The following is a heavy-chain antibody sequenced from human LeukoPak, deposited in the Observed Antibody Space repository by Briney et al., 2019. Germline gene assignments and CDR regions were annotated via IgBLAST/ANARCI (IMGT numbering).Heavy chain of an antibody. J-gene: IGHJ6*03. D-gene: IGHD6-13*01. CDR2: IYYSGST. CDR3: ARGPGLTSSSWYSPYYYYYMDV. CDR1: GGSISSYY. V-gene: IGHV4-59*12. Sequence: PSETLSLTCTVSGGSISSYYWSWIRQPPGKGLEWIGYIYYSGSTNYNPSLKSRVTISVDTSKNQFSLKLSSVTAADTAVYYCARGPGLTSSSWYSPYYYYYMDVWGKGTTVTVSS.